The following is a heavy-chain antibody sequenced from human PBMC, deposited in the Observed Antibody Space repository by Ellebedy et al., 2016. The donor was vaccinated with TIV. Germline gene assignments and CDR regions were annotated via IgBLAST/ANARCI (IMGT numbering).Heavy chain of an antibody. V-gene: IGHV3-48*01. CDR1: GFTFSSYS. CDR3: AKTLITMKVVVITPYFDN. J-gene: IGHJ4*02. D-gene: IGHD3-22*01. Sequence: PGGSLRLSCAASGFTFSSYSMNWVRQAPGKGLEWVSYMSSSTNIIYYADSVKGRFTISRDDAKNSLYLQMNSLRAEDTAVYYCAKTLITMKVVVITPYFDNWGQGTLVTVSS. CDR2: MSSSTNII.